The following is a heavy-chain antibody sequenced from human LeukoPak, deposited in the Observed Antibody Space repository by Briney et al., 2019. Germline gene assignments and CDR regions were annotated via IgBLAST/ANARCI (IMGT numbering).Heavy chain of an antibody. D-gene: IGHD1-1*01. CDR1: GFTDSGLTFSSDW. J-gene: IGHJ4*02. CDR2: INQDTIKK. Sequence: GGSLRLSCAGSGFTDSGLTFSSDWMSWVRQPPGKGLEWVANINQDTIKKYYLDSVKGRFTISRDHAKNSLYLQMNSLRAEDTAVYFCASSPNWNEAEYYFEHWGRGTLVTVAS. V-gene: IGHV3-7*01. CDR3: ASSPNWNEAEYYFEH.